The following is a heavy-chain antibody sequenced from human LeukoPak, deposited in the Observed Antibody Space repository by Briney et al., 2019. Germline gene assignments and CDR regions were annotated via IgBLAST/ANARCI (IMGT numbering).Heavy chain of an antibody. V-gene: IGHV3-23*01. D-gene: IGHD3-10*01. CDR2: IRGGGGSA. CDR3: AKDFYSGSGSFFPA. J-gene: IGHJ5*02. CDR1: GFTFSAYA. Sequence: GGSLRLSCTASGFTFSAYAMMWVRQAPGKGPEWVSAIRGGGGSAFYADSVKGRFTVSRDNSENTLYLQMNSLRAEDTAVYYCAKDFYSGSGSFFPAWGQGTLVTVSS.